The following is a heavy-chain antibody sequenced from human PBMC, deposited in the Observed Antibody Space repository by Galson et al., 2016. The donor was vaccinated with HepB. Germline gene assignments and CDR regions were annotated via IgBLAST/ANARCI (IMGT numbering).Heavy chain of an antibody. J-gene: IGHJ4*02. D-gene: IGHD5-18*01. CDR3: AKDIWEGPVGSAEN. CDR2: IFHDSSKA. Sequence: SLRLSCAASGFTFRSYGMHWVRQAPGKGLEWVAIIFHDSSKAIYADSVKGRFTISRDNSKNMLYLQMNSLRTDETAVYYCAKDIWEGPVGSAENWGQGTLVTVSS. CDR1: GFTFRSYG. V-gene: IGHV3-33*03.